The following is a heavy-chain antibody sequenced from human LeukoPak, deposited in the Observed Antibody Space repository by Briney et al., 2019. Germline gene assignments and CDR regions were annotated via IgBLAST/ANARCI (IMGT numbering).Heavy chain of an antibody. CDR1: GIPFSSYA. V-gene: IGHV1-69*01. J-gene: IGHJ4*02. CDR3: AAPRMWELWGVFDY. Sequence: ASVKVFFKGSGIPFSSYAISLGGQAPGQGLGWMGGIIPIFGTASYAQKFQGRVTITPDESTSTAYMELSSLRSEDTAVYYCAAPRMWELWGVFDYWGQGTLVTVSS. CDR2: IIPIFGTA. D-gene: IGHD1-26*01.